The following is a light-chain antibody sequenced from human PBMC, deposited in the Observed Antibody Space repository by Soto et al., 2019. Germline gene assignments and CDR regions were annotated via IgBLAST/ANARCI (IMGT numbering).Light chain of an antibody. V-gene: IGLV2-11*01. CDR2: AVD. CDR1: SNDVGGYNY. J-gene: IGLJ1*01. CDR3: YSYTRTYSGDV. Sequence: QSALTQPRSVSGAPGQSVTISCTGTSNDVGGYNYVSWYQHHPGKVPKLMIYAVDKRPSGVPDRFSGSKSGNTASLTISGLQVDDEADYYCYSYTRTYSGDVFGSGTKVTVL.